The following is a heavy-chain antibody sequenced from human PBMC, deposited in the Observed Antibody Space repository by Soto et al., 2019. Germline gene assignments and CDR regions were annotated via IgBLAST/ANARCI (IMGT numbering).Heavy chain of an antibody. CDR1: GFTLSSYA. CDR3: AKVERYYYHRSGYYSSLLF. V-gene: IGHV3-23*01. J-gene: IGHJ4*02. Sequence: EVQLLESGGGLVQPGGSLRLSCAASGFTLSSYAMSWVRQAPGKGLEWVSAISGSGGTTYYADSVKGRFTISSDTSKNTLYLQMNRLRAEDTAVYYCAKVERYYYHRSGYYSSLLFWGQGTLVTVSS. D-gene: IGHD3-22*01. CDR2: ISGSGGTT.